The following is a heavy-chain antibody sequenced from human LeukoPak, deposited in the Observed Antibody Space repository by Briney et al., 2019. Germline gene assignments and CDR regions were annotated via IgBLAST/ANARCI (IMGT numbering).Heavy chain of an antibody. CDR1: GGSFSGYY. V-gene: IGHV4-34*01. J-gene: IGHJ4*02. Sequence: PSETLSLTCAVYGGSFSGYYWSWIRQPPGKGLEWIGEITHGGSTNYNPSLKSRVTISVDTSKNQFSLELNSVTAADTAVYYCARGGWHSSSWYFGYWGQGTLVTVSS. CDR2: ITHGGST. CDR3: ARGGWHSSSWYFGY. D-gene: IGHD6-13*01.